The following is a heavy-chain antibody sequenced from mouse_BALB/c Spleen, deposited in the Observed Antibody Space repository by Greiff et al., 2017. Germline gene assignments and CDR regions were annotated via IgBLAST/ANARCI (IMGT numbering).Heavy chain of an antibody. Sequence: EVQRVESGPGLVKPSQSLSLTCTVTGYSITSDYAWNWIRQFPGNKLGWMGYISYSGSTSYNPSLNSRISITRDTSKNQFFLQLNSVTTEDTATYYCARRPYYAMDYWGQGTSVTVSS. CDR3: ARRPYYAMDY. J-gene: IGHJ4*01. CDR2: ISYSGST. CDR1: GYSITSDYA. V-gene: IGHV3-2*02.